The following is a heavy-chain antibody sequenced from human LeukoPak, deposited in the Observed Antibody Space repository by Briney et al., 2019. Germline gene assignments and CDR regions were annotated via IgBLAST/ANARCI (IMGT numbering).Heavy chain of an antibody. V-gene: IGHV4-61*02. CDR1: GGSISSGSYF. Sequence: PSETLSLTCTVSGGSISSGSYFWSWIRQPAGKGLEWIGLIYTSGSTNYNPSLKSRVTISVDTSKNQFSLRLSSVTAADTAVYYCARRSRSYYTPYYFDSWGQGTLVTVSS. J-gene: IGHJ4*02. CDR2: IYTSGST. CDR3: ARRSRSYYTPYYFDS. D-gene: IGHD3-10*01.